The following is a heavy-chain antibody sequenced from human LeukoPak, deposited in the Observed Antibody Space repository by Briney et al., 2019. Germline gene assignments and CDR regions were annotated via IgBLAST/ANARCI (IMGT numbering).Heavy chain of an antibody. CDR2: IYYSGST. V-gene: IGHV4-39*07. D-gene: IGHD3-3*01. CDR1: GGSISSSSYY. CDR3: AREKKDYDFWSGYLRDYYMDV. Sequence: SETLSLTCTVSGGSISSSSYYWGWIRQPPGKGLEWIGSIYYSGSTYYNPSLKSRVTISVDTSKNQFSLKLSSVTAADTAVYYCAREKKDYDFWSGYLRDYYMDVWGKGTTVTVSS. J-gene: IGHJ6*03.